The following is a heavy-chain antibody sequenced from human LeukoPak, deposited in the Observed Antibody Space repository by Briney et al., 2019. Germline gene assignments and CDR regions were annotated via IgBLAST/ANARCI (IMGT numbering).Heavy chain of an antibody. V-gene: IGHV4-39*01. D-gene: IGHD3-22*01. Sequence: SETLSLTCTVSGGSISSSTYYWGWLRQPPGKGLEWIGSIYYSGSTYYNPSLKSRLTISVDTSKNQFSLNVNSVTAADTAVYYCARPPSYQDSSGHYGDFQHWGQGTLVSVSS. CDR1: GGSISSSTYY. CDR3: ARPPSYQDSSGHYGDFQH. CDR2: IYYSGST. J-gene: IGHJ1*01.